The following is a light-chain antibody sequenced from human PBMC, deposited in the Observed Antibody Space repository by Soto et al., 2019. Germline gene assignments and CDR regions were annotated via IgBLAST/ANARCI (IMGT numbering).Light chain of an antibody. CDR3: QQYYYYPPLI. CDR1: RDITRK. V-gene: IGKV3-15*01. Sequence: EIRMTQSPASLSVSPGERATLSCRASRDITRKLAWYQQKPGQAPRLLISGASTRATGIPARFSGSGSGTELNLTISSRQSQDFAFDYYQQYYYYPPLIFGEGTKVEIK. J-gene: IGKJ4*01. CDR2: GAS.